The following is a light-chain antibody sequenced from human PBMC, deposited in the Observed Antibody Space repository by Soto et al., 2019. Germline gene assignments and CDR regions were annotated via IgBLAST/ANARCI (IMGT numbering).Light chain of an antibody. CDR1: QTITTW. J-gene: IGKJ2*01. V-gene: IGKV1-5*03. Sequence: DIQMTQSPSTLSASVGDRVTINCRASQTITTWLAWYQQKAGKAPKVLIYKASTLESGVPSRFSGSVSGTEFTLTISSLQPADVATYYCQQYDSYPYTFGQRTKLEIK. CDR2: KAS. CDR3: QQYDSYPYT.